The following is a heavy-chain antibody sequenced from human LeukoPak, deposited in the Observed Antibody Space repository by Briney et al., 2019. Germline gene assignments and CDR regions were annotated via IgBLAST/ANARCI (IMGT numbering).Heavy chain of an antibody. D-gene: IGHD2-21*02. CDR3: ARVGSRGDWSDY. CDR1: GFSFSTYN. CDR2: INTAGSAV. Sequence: PGGSLRLSCVASGFSFSTYNMLWVRQTPGKGLEWLFYINTAGSAVHYADSVKDRFTFSRDNAKNSLYLQMNSLRVEDTAIYYCARVGSRGDWSDYWGQGTRVTVSS. J-gene: IGHJ4*02. V-gene: IGHV3-48*01.